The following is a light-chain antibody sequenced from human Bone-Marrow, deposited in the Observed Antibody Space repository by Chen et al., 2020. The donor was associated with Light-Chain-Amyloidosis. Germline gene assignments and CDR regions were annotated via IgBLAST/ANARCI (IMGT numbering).Light chain of an antibody. CDR1: NIGSTS. V-gene: IGLV3-21*02. CDR2: DDR. Sequence: SYVLTQPSSVSVAPGQTATIACGGNNIGSTSVHWYQQTPGQAPLLIGDDDRDWPSGIPERLSGANSGNAAAVTIRRVEAGEEADYYGQVWDRSSDRPVFVGGTKLTVL. J-gene: IGLJ3*02. CDR3: QVWDRSSDRPV.